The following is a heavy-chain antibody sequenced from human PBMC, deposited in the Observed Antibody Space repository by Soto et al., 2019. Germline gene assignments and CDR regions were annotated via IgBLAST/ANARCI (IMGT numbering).Heavy chain of an antibody. CDR3: ASVDTAMAPPSYYYGMDV. V-gene: IGHV3-30*03. Sequence: QVQLVESEGGVVQPGRSLRLSCAASGFTFSSYGMHWVRQAPGKGLEWVAVISYDGSNKYYADSVKGRFTISRDNSKNTLYLQMNSLRAEDTAVYYCASVDTAMAPPSYYYGMDVWGQGTTVTVSS. CDR1: GFTFSSYG. D-gene: IGHD5-18*01. J-gene: IGHJ6*02. CDR2: ISYDGSNK.